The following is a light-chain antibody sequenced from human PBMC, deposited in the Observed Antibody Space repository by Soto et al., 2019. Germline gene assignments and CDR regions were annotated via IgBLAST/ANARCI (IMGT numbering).Light chain of an antibody. CDR1: SGHSSYI. CDR3: ETWDSNTWV. Sequence: QLVLTQSSSASASLGSSVKLTCTLSSGHSSYIIAWHQQQPGKAPRYLMKLEGSGSYTQGSGVPDRSSGSSYGADRYLTICNLQFEDEDDYYCETWDSNTWVFGGGTKVTVL. CDR2: LEGSGSY. V-gene: IGLV4-60*02. J-gene: IGLJ3*02.